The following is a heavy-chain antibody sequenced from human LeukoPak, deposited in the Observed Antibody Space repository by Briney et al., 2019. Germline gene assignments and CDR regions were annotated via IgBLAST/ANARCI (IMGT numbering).Heavy chain of an antibody. CDR2: IYYSGNT. CDR3: ARHPPSYKGAFDI. V-gene: IGHV4-59*08. D-gene: IGHD1-14*01. Sequence: PSETLSLTCTVSGGSIRSYYWSWIRQPPGKGLEWIGYIYYSGNTNYNPSLKSRVTISVDTSKNQFSLKPNSVTAADTAVYYCARHPPSYKGAFDIWGQGTMVTVSS. CDR1: GGSIRSYY. J-gene: IGHJ3*02.